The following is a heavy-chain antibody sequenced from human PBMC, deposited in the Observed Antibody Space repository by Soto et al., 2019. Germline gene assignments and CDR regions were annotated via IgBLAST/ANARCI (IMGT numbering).Heavy chain of an antibody. CDR2: INHSGST. D-gene: IGHD1-26*01. V-gene: IGHV4-34*01. CDR1: GGSFSGYY. Sequence: PSETLSLTCAVYGGSFSGYYWSWIRQPPGKGLEWIGEINHSGSTNYNPSLKSRVTISVDTSKNQFSLKLSSVTAADTAVYYCARGNPGEGFDYWGQGTLVTVSS. CDR3: ARGNPGEGFDY. J-gene: IGHJ4*02.